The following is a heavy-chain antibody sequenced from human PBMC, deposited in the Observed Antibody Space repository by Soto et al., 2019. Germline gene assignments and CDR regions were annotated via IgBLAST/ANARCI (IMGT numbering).Heavy chain of an antibody. V-gene: IGHV1-8*01. J-gene: IGHJ4*02. Sequence: QVHLVQSGAEVRKPGASVKVSCKTSGYTFTNXXXXXXXXXXGQGLEWMGWMNPNSGNTGYAQKFQGRVTMTRNTSTSTAYMELSSLRSEDTAVYYCAREAYYYDFWGQGTLVTVSS. D-gene: IGHD3-16*01. CDR1: GYTFTNXX. CDR3: AREAYYYDF. CDR2: MNPNSGNT.